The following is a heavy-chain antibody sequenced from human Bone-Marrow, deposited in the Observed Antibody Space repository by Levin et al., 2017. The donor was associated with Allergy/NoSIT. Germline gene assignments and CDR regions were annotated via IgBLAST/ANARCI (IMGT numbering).Heavy chain of an antibody. V-gene: IGHV3-21*06. Sequence: GGSLRLSCVGSGFTFSGYSVNWVRQAPGKGLEWVSCINSRSVYMYYADTVKGRFTISRDIATNSVYLQMNSLRVEDTAMYYCTRDRGPDGGGMPEDAFDLWGQGTMVIVSS. CDR3: TRDRGPDGGGMPEDAFDL. CDR1: GFTFSGYS. CDR2: INSRSVYM. J-gene: IGHJ3*01. D-gene: IGHD3-16*01.